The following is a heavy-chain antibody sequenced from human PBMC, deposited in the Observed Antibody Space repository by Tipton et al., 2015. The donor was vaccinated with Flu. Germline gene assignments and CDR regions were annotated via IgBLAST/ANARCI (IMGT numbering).Heavy chain of an antibody. D-gene: IGHD4-17*01. J-gene: IGHJ6*02. V-gene: IGHV3-43*02. CDR2: ISGDGGST. CDR1: GFTFDDYA. Sequence: SLRLSCAASGFTFDDYAMHWVRQAPGKGLEWVSLISGDGGSTYYADSVKGRFTISRDNSKNSLYLQMNSLRTEDTALYYCAKDIREHSVTTFFYYGMDVWGQGTTVPVSS. CDR3: AKDIREHSVTTFFYYGMDV.